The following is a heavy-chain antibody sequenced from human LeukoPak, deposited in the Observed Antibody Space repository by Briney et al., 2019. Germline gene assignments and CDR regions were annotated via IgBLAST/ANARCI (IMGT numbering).Heavy chain of an antibody. J-gene: IGHJ5*02. D-gene: IGHD3-10*01. CDR3: TRAQLLWFGELSWFDP. Sequence: GGSLRLSCAAPGFTFSGSAMHWVRQASGKGLEWVGRIRSKANSYATAYAASVKGRFTISRDDSKNTAYLQMNSLKTEDTAVYYCTRAQLLWFGELSWFDPWGQGTLVTVSS. CDR2: IRSKANSYAT. V-gene: IGHV3-73*01. CDR1: GFTFSGSA.